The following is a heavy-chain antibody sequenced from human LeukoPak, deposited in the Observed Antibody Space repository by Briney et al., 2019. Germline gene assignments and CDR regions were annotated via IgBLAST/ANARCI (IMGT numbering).Heavy chain of an antibody. CDR1: GFTFSSYW. Sequence: SGGSLRLSCAASGFTFSSYWMSWVRQAPGKGLEWVANIKQDGSEKYYVDSVKGRFTISRDNAKNSLYLQMNSLRAEDTAVYYCAKGGYSNGRYYYYYMDVWGEGTTVTVSS. J-gene: IGHJ6*03. CDR2: IKQDGSEK. V-gene: IGHV3-7*03. D-gene: IGHD5-18*01. CDR3: AKGGYSNGRYYYYYMDV.